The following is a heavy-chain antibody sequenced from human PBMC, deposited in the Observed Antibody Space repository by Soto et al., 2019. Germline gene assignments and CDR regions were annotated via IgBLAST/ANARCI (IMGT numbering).Heavy chain of an antibody. CDR2: IYSGGST. V-gene: IGHV3-66*04. J-gene: IGHJ4*02. D-gene: IGHD3-16*02. Sequence: GGSLRLSCAASGFTVSSNYMSWVRQAPGKGLEWVSVIYSGGSTYYADSVKGRFTISRDNSKNTLYLQMNSLRAEDTAVYYCARHVNIAPSFDYWGQGTLVTVSS. CDR3: ARHVNIAPSFDY. CDR1: GFTVSSNY.